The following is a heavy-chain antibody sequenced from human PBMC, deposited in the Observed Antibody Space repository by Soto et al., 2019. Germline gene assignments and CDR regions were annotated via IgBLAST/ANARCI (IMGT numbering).Heavy chain of an antibody. CDR2: IWYDGNYK. CDR3: ARDPQTTEQQTPLDY. CDR1: GFTFSSCG. D-gene: IGHD6-13*01. V-gene: IGHV3-33*01. Sequence: GGSLRLSCAASGFTFSSCGMHWVRQAPGKGLEWVAVIWYDGNYKYYADSVKGRFTISRDNSKNTLYLQMNSLRAEDTVVYYCARDPQTTEQQTPLDYWGQGTLVTVSS. J-gene: IGHJ4*02.